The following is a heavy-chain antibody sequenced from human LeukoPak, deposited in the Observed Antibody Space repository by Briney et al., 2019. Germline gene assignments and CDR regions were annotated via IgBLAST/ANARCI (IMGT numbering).Heavy chain of an antibody. J-gene: IGHJ4*02. CDR3: AAESSSSWEGH. V-gene: IGHV3-7*01. CDR2: IKEDGSEN. D-gene: IGHD6-6*01. Sequence: GGSPRLSCAASGFPFSRHWMSWVRQAPGKGLQWVANIKEDGSENYYVDSVKGRFTISRDNAKNSLYLQMNSLGAEDTAVYYCAAESSSSWEGHWGQGTLVTVSS. CDR1: GFPFSRHW.